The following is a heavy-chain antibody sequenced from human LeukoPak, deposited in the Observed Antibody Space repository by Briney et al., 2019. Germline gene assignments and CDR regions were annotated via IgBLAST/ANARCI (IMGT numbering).Heavy chain of an antibody. V-gene: IGHV3-23*01. J-gene: IGHJ4*02. CDR3: AKRYCSSTSCSLFDY. CDR2: ISGSGGTT. Sequence: GGSLRLSCTASGFTFGDYAMSWVRQAPGKGLEWVSAISGSGGTTYYADSVKGRFTISRDNSKKTLYLQMDSLRAEDTAIYYCAKRYCSSTSCSLFDYWGQGTLVTVSS. CDR1: GFTFGDYA. D-gene: IGHD2-2*01.